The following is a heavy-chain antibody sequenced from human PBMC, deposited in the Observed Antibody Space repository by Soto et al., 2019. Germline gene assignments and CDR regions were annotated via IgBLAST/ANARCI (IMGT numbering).Heavy chain of an antibody. CDR3: ARDRYSSGWYDLDY. J-gene: IGHJ4*02. CDR1: GFTFSSYG. V-gene: IGHV3-33*01. Sequence: QVQLVESGGGVVQPGRSLRLSCAASGFTFSSYGMHWVRQAPGKGLEWVAVIWYDGSNKYYADSVQGRFTISRENSKNTLYLQMNSLRVEDTAVYYWARDRYSSGWYDLDYWGQGTLVTVSS. CDR2: IWYDGSNK. D-gene: IGHD6-19*01.